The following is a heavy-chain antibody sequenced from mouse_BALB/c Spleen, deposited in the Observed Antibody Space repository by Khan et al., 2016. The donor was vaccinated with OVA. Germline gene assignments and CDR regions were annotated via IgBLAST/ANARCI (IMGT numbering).Heavy chain of an antibody. J-gene: IGHJ1*01. CDR3: ARQVYPGYFDV. D-gene: IGHD2-1*01. CDR1: GFSLTNYG. V-gene: IGHV2-6-1*01. Sequence: QVQLKESGPGPVAPSQSLSITCTISGFSLTNYGVHWVRQPAGKGLEWLVVIWSDGRTSYNSALKSRLSISKDNSKSQVFLKVNSLQTDDTAIYYRARQVYPGYFDVWGAGTTVTVSS. CDR2: IWSDGRT.